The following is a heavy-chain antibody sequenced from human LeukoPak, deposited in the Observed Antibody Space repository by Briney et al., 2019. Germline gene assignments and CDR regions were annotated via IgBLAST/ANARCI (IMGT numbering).Heavy chain of an antibody. CDR1: GFTFSSSA. V-gene: IGHV3-23*03. CDR2: LYSGGXT. Sequence: GGSLRLSCAASGFTFSSSAMSXXXQAPGXXXXXXXXLYSGGXTYYADSVKXRXTIXRDNSKNTLYLQMNSLRAEDTAVYYCARDHCDYDRSGYCFDYWGQGTLVTVSS. CDR3: ARDHCDYDRSGYCFDY. D-gene: IGHD3-22*01. J-gene: IGHJ4*02.